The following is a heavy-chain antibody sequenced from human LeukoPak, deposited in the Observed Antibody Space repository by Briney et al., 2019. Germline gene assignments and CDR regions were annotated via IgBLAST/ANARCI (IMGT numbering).Heavy chain of an antibody. CDR3: ASARGARLSQAYYYYYGMDV. J-gene: IGHJ6*02. Sequence: RASETLSLTCTVSGGSINSYFWTWIRQPAGKGLEWIGRIYTGGSTNYNPSLKSRVTMSVDTSKNQFSLKLSSVTAADTAVYYCASARGARLSQAYYYYYGMDVWGQGTTVTVSS. CDR2: IYTGGST. D-gene: IGHD3-16*02. CDR1: GGSINSYF. V-gene: IGHV4-4*07.